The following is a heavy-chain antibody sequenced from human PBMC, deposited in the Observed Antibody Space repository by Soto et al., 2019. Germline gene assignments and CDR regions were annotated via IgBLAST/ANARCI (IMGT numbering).Heavy chain of an antibody. CDR1: GFTFSSYG. V-gene: IGHV3-30*18. D-gene: IGHD6-13*01. CDR3: AKDSDRPNQSNIAAAGTEEDYFDY. Sequence: GGSLRLSCAASGFTFSSYGMHWVRQAPGKGLEWVAVISYDGSNKYYADSVKGRFTISRDNSKNTLYLQMNSLRAEDTAVYYCAKDSDRPNQSNIAAAGTEEDYFDYWGQGTLVTVSS. J-gene: IGHJ4*02. CDR2: ISYDGSNK.